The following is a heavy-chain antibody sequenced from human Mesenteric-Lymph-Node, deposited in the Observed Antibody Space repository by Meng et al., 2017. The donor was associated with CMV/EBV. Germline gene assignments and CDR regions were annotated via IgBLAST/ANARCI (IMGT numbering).Heavy chain of an antibody. D-gene: IGHD2-2*03. V-gene: IGHV3-15*01. J-gene: IGHJ6*02. CDR2: IKSKTDGGTT. Sequence: GESLKISCAASGFTFSNAWMSWVRQAPGKGLEWVGRIKSKTDGGTTDYAAPVKGRFTISRDDSKNTLYLQMNSLKTEDTAVYYCTTEFGYCSSTSCYHYYYYYGMDVWGQGTTVTVSS. CDR1: GFTFSNAW. CDR3: TTEFGYCSSTSCYHYYYYYGMDV.